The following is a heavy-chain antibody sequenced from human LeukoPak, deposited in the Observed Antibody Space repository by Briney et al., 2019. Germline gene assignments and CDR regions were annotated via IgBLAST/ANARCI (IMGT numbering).Heavy chain of an antibody. J-gene: IGHJ6*03. CDR2: IYHSGST. D-gene: IGHD3-9*01. CDR3: ARARTYYDILTGYLGYYYYMDV. Sequence: SETLSLTCAVSGGSISSSNWWSWVRQPPGKGLEWIGEIYHSGSTNYNPSLKSRVTISVDTSKNQFSLKLSSVTAADTAVYYCARARTYYDILTGYLGYYYYMDVWGKGTTVTTSS. CDR1: GGSISSSNW. V-gene: IGHV4-4*02.